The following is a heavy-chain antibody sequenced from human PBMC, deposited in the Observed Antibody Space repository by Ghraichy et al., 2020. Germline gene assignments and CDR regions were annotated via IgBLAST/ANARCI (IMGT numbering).Heavy chain of an antibody. CDR2: IIPIFGTA. J-gene: IGHJ4*02. Sequence: SVKVSCKASGGTFSSYAISWVRQAPGQGLEWMGGIIPIFGTANYAQKFQGRVTITADESTSTAYMELSSLRSEDTAVYYCARSNFRVIKENYFDYWGQGTLVTVSS. CDR1: GGTFSSYA. V-gene: IGHV1-69*13. CDR3: ARSNFRVIKENYFDY. D-gene: IGHD3-22*01.